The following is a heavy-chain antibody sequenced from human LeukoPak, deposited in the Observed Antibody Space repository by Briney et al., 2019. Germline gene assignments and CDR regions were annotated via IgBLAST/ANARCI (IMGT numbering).Heavy chain of an antibody. J-gene: IGHJ6*02. Sequence: SETLSLTCTVSGGSISSYHWSWIRQPPGKGLEWVGFFYYSGSTNYNPSLKSRVTISVDTSKNQFSLKLSSVTAADTAVYYCARRTTVTNYYYYGMDVWGQGTTVTVSS. CDR1: GGSISSYH. V-gene: IGHV4-59*01. CDR3: ARRTTVTNYYYYGMDV. D-gene: IGHD4-17*01. CDR2: FYYSGST.